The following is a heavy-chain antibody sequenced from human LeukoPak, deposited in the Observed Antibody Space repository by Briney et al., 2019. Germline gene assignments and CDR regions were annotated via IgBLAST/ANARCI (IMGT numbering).Heavy chain of an antibody. Sequence: SETLTLTCTGSGGSISSYYWSWIRQPAGKGLEWIGRIYTSGSTNYNPSLKSRVTMSVDTSKNQFSLKLSSVTAADTAVYYCATANSSYHHNMLYYYYYMDFWGKGTTVTVPS. D-gene: IGHD6-19*01. J-gene: IGHJ6*03. V-gene: IGHV4-4*07. CDR3: ATANSSYHHNMLYYYYYMDF. CDR2: IYTSGST. CDR1: GGSISSYY.